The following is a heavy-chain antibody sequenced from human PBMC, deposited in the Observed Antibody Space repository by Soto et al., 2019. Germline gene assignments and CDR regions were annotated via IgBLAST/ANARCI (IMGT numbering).Heavy chain of an antibody. D-gene: IGHD6-19*01. V-gene: IGHV6-1*01. J-gene: IGHJ5*02. CDR3: ARSRIAVAARGPNWFDP. CDR1: GDSVSSNSAA. Sequence: SQTLSLTCAISGDSVSSNSAAWNWIRQSPSRGLEWLGRTYYRSKWYNDYAVSVKSRITINPNTSKNQFSLQLNSVTPEDTAVYYCARSRIAVAARGPNWFDPWGQGTLVTVSS. CDR2: TYYRSKWYN.